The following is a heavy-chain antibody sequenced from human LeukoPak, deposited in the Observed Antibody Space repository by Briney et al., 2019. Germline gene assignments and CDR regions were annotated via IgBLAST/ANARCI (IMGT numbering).Heavy chain of an antibody. CDR3: ARHGHDYGDYGDYYGMDV. CDR2: IYPGDSDT. V-gene: IGHV5-51*01. CDR1: GYSFTSYW. D-gene: IGHD4-17*01. Sequence: GESLKISCMGSGYSFTSYWIGWVRQMPGKGLEWMGIIYPGDSDTRYSPSFQGQVTISADKSISTAYLQWSSLEASDTAMYYCARHGHDYGDYGDYYGMDVWGQGTTVTVSS. J-gene: IGHJ6*02.